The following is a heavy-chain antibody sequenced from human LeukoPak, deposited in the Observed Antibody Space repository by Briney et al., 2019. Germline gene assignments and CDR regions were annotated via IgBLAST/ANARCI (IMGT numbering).Heavy chain of an antibody. J-gene: IGHJ4*02. Sequence: ASVKVSCKASGYTFTGYYMHWVRQAPGQGLEWMGWINPNSGGTNYAQKFQGRVTMTRDTSISTAYMELSRLRSDDTAVYYCARGPARIVLMVYAMPDYWGQGTLVTVSS. CDR1: GYTFTGYY. CDR2: INPNSGGT. V-gene: IGHV1-2*02. CDR3: ARGPARIVLMVYAMPDY. D-gene: IGHD2-8*01.